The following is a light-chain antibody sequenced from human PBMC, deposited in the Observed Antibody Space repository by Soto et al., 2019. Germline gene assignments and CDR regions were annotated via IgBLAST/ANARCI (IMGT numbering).Light chain of an antibody. CDR3: QHYNSYSEA. J-gene: IGKJ1*01. CDR1: QSISTW. CDR2: KAS. V-gene: IGKV1-5*03. Sequence: DSPTTQSPATLSASVGDRVTIHCRASQSISTWLAWFQQKPGKAPHLLIYKASNLETGVPSRFSGSGSGTEFTLTISSLQPDDFATYYCQHYNSYSEAFGQGTKVDI.